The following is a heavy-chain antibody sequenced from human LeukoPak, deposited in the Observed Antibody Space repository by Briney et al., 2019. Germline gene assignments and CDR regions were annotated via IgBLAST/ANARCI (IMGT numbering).Heavy chain of an antibody. CDR2: ISGSGGST. J-gene: IGHJ6*02. Sequence: PGASLRPSCAASGFTFSSYAMSWVRQAPGKGLEWVSAISGSGGSTYYADSVKGRFTISRDNSKNTLYLQMNSLRAEDTAVYYCARVRGVYYYYGMDVWGQGTTVTVS. D-gene: IGHD2-8*01. V-gene: IGHV3-23*01. CDR1: GFTFSSYA. CDR3: ARVRGVYYYYGMDV.